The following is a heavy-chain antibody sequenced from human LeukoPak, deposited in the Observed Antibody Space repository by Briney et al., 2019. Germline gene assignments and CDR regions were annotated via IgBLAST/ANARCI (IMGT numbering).Heavy chain of an antibody. D-gene: IGHD2-15*01. CDR3: ARDVGRKTGYCRGGSCYPAEGYFDY. V-gene: IGHV4-59*01. J-gene: IGHJ4*02. CDR1: GGSISSYY. CDR2: IYYGGST. Sequence: PSEALSLTCTVSGGSISSYYWSWIRQPPGKGLEWIGYIYYGGSTVYNPSLKSRVTLSVDTSNNRFSLRLSSVTAADTAVYYCARDVGRKTGYCRGGSCYPAEGYFDYWGQGTLVTVSS.